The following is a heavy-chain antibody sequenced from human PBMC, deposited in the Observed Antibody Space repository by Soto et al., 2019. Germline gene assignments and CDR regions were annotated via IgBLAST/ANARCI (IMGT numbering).Heavy chain of an antibody. J-gene: IGHJ4*02. D-gene: IGHD6-19*01. V-gene: IGHV3-30-3*01. CDR1: GFTFSSYA. CDR2: ISYDGSNK. Sequence: GGSLRLSCAASGFTFSSYAMHWVRQAPGKGLEWVAVISYDGSNKYYADSVKGRFTISRDNSKNTLYLQMNSLSAEDTAVYYCARSLGLGWLVPGDYWGQGTLVTVSS. CDR3: ARSLGLGWLVPGDY.